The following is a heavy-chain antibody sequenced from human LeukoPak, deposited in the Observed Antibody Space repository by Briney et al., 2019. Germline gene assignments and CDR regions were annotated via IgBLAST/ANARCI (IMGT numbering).Heavy chain of an antibody. CDR2: ISADNGNT. Sequence: ASVKVSCKASGYTFTSYAISWVRQAPGQGLEWMGWISADNGNTDYAQRFQGRVTMTTDTSTSTVYMELSSLRSEDTAVYYCAREQTYDILTGYFDYWGQGTLVTVSS. D-gene: IGHD3-9*01. J-gene: IGHJ4*02. CDR1: GYTFTSYA. CDR3: AREQTYDILTGYFDY. V-gene: IGHV1-18*01.